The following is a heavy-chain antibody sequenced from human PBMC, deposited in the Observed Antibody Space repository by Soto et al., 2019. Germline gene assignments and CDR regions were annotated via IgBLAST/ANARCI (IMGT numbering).Heavy chain of an antibody. Sequence: QEQLVQSGAEVKKPGASVKVSCKASGYTFSGYYIHWLRQAPGQGLEWMGWINPNSGGTNYAQKFQGRVTVTRDTPTSTAYMELSRLTSDDTAVYYCARNTVRGSGSYNIYYYYYGMDVWGQGTTVTVSS. CDR3: ARNTVRGSGSYNIYYYYYGMDV. D-gene: IGHD3-10*01. CDR2: INPNSGGT. J-gene: IGHJ6*02. CDR1: GYTFSGYY. V-gene: IGHV1-2*02.